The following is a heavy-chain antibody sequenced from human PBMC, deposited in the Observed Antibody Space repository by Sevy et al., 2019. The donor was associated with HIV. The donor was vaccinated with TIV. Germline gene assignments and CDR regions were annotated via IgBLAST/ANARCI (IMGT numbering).Heavy chain of an antibody. Sequence: GGSLRLSCVASGFTFGDHAMHWVRQAPGKGLEWVSGINWNSGIIAYADSVKGRFTISRDNVKKSLYLQMNSLRSEDTALYYCARDVSSGQTAHSYDYYYGLDVWGQGTTVTVSS. J-gene: IGHJ6*02. D-gene: IGHD6-19*01. CDR1: GFTFGDHA. CDR3: ARDVSSGQTAHSYDYYYGLDV. CDR2: INWNSGII. V-gene: IGHV3-9*01.